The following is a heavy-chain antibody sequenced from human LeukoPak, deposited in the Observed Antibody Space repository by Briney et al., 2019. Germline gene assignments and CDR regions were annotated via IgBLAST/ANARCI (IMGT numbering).Heavy chain of an antibody. J-gene: IGHJ5*02. CDR3: ARAPYYYDNGWFDP. D-gene: IGHD3-22*01. Sequence: PGGSLRLSCAASGFTFSSYGMHWVRQAPGKGLEWVSSISSSSSYIYYADSVKGRFTISRDNAKNSLYLQMNSLRAEDTVVYYCARAPYYYDNGWFDPWGQGTLVTVSS. V-gene: IGHV3-21*01. CDR2: ISSSSSYI. CDR1: GFTFSSYG.